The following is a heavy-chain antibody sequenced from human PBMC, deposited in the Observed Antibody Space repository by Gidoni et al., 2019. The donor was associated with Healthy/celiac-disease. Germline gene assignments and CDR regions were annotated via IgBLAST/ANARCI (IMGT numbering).Heavy chain of an antibody. D-gene: IGHD2-15*01. CDR2: ISGSGGRT. J-gene: IGHJ4*02. V-gene: IGHV3-23*01. CDR1: GFTFSSYA. CDR3: AKGDEIVVVVAATPFDY. Sequence: EVQLLESGGGLVQPGGYLRLSCAASGFTFSSYAMSWVRQAPGKGLEWVSDISGSGGRTYYADTVKGRLNISRDNAKNTLYRKMNSLRAEDTAVYYCAKGDEIVVVVAATPFDYWGQGTLVTVSS.